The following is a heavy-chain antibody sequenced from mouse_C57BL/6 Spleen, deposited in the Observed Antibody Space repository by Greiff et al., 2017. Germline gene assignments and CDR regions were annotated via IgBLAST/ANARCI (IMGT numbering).Heavy chain of an antibody. Sequence: VQLQQSGGDLVKPGGSLKLSCEASGFTFSSYGMSWVRQTPDKRLEWVATISSGGSYTYYPDSVKGRFTISRDNAKNTLDMQLSSLKSEDTAMYYCARRDDYDACVWGTGTTVTVSS. D-gene: IGHD2-4*01. J-gene: IGHJ1*03. CDR3: ARRDDYDACV. V-gene: IGHV5-6*01. CDR2: ISSGGSYT. CDR1: GFTFSSYG.